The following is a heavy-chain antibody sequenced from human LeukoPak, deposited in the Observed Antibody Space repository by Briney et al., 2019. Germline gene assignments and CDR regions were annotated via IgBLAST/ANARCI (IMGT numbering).Heavy chain of an antibody. Sequence: GGSLRLSCAASGFTFSDYYMSWIRQAPGKGLEWVSYISSSGSTIYYADPVKGRFTISRDNAKNSLYLQMNSLRAEDTAVYYCARREGSGSYYYFDYWGQGTLVTVSS. CDR1: GFTFSDYY. CDR3: ARREGSGSYYYFDY. V-gene: IGHV3-11*01. CDR2: ISSSGSTI. J-gene: IGHJ4*02. D-gene: IGHD3-10*01.